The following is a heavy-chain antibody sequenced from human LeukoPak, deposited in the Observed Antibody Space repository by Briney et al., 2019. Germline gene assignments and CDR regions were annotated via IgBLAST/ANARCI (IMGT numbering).Heavy chain of an antibody. CDR3: ARALVRYYDILTGYYYFDY. D-gene: IGHD3-9*01. V-gene: IGHV4-30-4*08. CDR1: GGSISSGDYY. Sequence: PSETLSLTCTVSGGSISSGDYYWRWLRQPPGKGLDWIVHIYDSGSTYYNPALKSRFTISVYTSKTPFSLKLSSVTAADTAVYYCARALVRYYDILTGYYYFDYWGQGTLVTVSS. CDR2: IYDSGST. J-gene: IGHJ4*02.